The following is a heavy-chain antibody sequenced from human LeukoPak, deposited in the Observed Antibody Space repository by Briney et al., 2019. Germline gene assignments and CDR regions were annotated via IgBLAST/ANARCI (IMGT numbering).Heavy chain of an antibody. CDR1: GYSISSGYY. CDR3: ARDATGAPSTDY. CDR2: IYHSGST. D-gene: IGHD2-15*01. Sequence: SETLSLTCTVSGYSISSGYYWGWIRQPPGKGLEWIGSIYHSGSTYYNPSLKSRVTISVDTSKNQFSLKLSSVTAADTAVYYCARDATGAPSTDYWGQGTLVTVSS. V-gene: IGHV4-38-2*02. J-gene: IGHJ4*02.